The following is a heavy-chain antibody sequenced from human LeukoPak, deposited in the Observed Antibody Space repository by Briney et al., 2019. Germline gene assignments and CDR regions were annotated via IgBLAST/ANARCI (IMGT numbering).Heavy chain of an antibody. J-gene: IGHJ6*04. CDR1: GFTFSSYW. CDR2: INNDGSST. D-gene: IGHD3-3*01. V-gene: IGHV3-74*01. Sequence: GGSLRLSCAASGFTFSSYWMHWVRQAPGKGLVWVSRINNDGSSTAYADSVKGRFTISRDNAKNMMYLQMNSLRGEDTAVYYCARDYENFGVATPATMDVWGEGTTVTVSS. CDR3: ARDYENFGVATPATMDV.